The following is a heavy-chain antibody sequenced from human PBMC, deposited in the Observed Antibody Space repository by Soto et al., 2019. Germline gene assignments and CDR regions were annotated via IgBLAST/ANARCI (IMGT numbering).Heavy chain of an antibody. Sequence: QVQLQESGPGLVKPSQTLSLTCTVSGASMNSGGYYWSWIRQHPGKGLEWIGYIYYSGSAYYNPSLKSRVSISIDTSKNQFALKLTSVTAADTAVYYCAGGGYSGFHALFDFWGQGNLLTVSS. CDR1: GASMNSGGYY. V-gene: IGHV4-31*03. CDR2: IYYSGSA. D-gene: IGHD5-12*01. J-gene: IGHJ4*02. CDR3: AGGGYSGFHALFDF.